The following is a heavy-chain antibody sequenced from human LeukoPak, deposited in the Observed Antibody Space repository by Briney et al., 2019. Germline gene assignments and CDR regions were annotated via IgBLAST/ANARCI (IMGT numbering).Heavy chain of an antibody. CDR2: INHSGST. D-gene: IGHD6-13*01. CDR3: AREIAAAGTNYFDY. Sequence: SETLSLTCAVSGGSLSGYYWTWIRQPPPKGLQWIGEINHSGSTNYNTSLKSRVTISVDTSRKQFFLKLSSVTAADTAVYYCAREIAAAGTNYFDYWGQGTLVTVSS. V-gene: IGHV4-34*01. J-gene: IGHJ4*02. CDR1: GGSLSGYY.